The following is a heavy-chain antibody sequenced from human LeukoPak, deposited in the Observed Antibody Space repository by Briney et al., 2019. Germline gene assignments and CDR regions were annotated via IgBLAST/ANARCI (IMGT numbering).Heavy chain of an antibody. V-gene: IGHV4-39*01. Sequence: SETLSLTCTVSGGSIGSTNYYWGWIRQAPGKGLEGIGSIHYSGSTNYNPSLKSRVTISVDTSKNQFSLKLSSVTAADTAVYYCARHPSCTTVTHCSFDYWGQGALVTVSS. CDR1: GGSIGSTNYY. CDR3: ARHPSCTTVTHCSFDY. J-gene: IGHJ4*01. D-gene: IGHD4-11*01. CDR2: IHYSGST.